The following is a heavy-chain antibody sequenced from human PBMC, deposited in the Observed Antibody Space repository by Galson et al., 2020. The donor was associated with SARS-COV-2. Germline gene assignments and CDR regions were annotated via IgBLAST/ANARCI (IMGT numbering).Heavy chain of an antibody. D-gene: IGHD2-15*01. Sequence: GGSLRLSCAASGFTFSSYAMHWVRQAPGKGLEWVAVISYDGSNKYYADSVKGRFTISRDNSKNTLYLQMNSLRAEDTAVYYCASPITPRGYCSGGSCYEIRDWGQGTLVTVSS. CDR1: GFTFSSYA. J-gene: IGHJ4*02. CDR3: ASPITPRGYCSGGSCYEIRD. V-gene: IGHV3-30*04. CDR2: ISYDGSNK.